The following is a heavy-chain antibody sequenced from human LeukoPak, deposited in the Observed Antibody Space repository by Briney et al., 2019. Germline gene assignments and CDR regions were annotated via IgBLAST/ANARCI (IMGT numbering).Heavy chain of an antibody. J-gene: IGHJ6*03. CDR3: ARGGLWSGYYEHMDV. D-gene: IGHD3-3*01. CDR2: ISWNSGSL. V-gene: IGHV3-9*01. Sequence: PGRSLRLSCAASGFTFRSYWMHWVRQAPGKGLEWVSGISWNSGSLGYADSVKGRFTISRDNAKNSLYLQMNSLRAEDTALYHCARGGLWSGYYEHMDVWGKGTTVTVSS. CDR1: GFTFRSYW.